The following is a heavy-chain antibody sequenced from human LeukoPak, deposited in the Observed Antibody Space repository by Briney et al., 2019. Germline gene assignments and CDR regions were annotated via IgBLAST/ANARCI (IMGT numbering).Heavy chain of an antibody. V-gene: IGHV4-61*08. Sequence: SETLSLTCTVSGGSISSGGYYWSWIRQPPGKGLECIGYIYTSGTTNYNPSLESRVTISVDTSKNQFSLKLSSVTAADTAVYYCARGRADVVPFDYWGQGTLVTVSS. CDR1: GGSISSGGYY. D-gene: IGHD2-2*01. CDR2: IYTSGTT. J-gene: IGHJ4*02. CDR3: ARGRADVVPFDY.